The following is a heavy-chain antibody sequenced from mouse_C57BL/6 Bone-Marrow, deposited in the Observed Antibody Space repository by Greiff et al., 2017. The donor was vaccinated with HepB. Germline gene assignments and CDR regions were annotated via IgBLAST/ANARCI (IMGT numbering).Heavy chain of an antibody. CDR3: ARWGLLLWLDY. D-gene: IGHD2-1*01. V-gene: IGHV1-18*01. J-gene: IGHJ4*01. Sequence: VVKPGASVKIPCKASGYTFTDYNMDWVKQSHGKSLEWIGDINPNNGGTIYNQKFKGKATLTVDKSSSTAYMELRSLTSEDTAVYYCARWGLLLWLDYWGQGTSVTVSS. CDR1: GYTFTDYN. CDR2: INPNNGGT.